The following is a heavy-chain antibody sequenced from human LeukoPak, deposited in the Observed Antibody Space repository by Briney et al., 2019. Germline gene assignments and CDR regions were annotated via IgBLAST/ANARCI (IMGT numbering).Heavy chain of an antibody. V-gene: IGHV3-30-3*01. J-gene: IGHJ3*02. Sequence: PGGSLRLSCAASGFTFSSYAMHWVRQAPGKGLEWVAVISYDGSNKYYADSVKGRFTISRDNSKNTLYLQMNSLRAEDTAVYYCAREANRYCSSTSCYGRGHAFDIWGQGTMVTVSS. D-gene: IGHD2-2*01. CDR2: ISYDGSNK. CDR3: AREANRYCSSTSCYGRGHAFDI. CDR1: GFTFSSYA.